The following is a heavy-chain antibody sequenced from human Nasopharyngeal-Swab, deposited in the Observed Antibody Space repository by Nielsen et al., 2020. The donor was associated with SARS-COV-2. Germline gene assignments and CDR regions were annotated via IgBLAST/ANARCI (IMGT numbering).Heavy chain of an antibody. Sequence: VRQAPGKGLEWVAVISYGGSNKYYADSVKGRFTISRDNSKNTLYLQMNSLRAEDTAVYYCATTVTTLSGYWGQGTLVTVSS. CDR3: ATTVTTLSGY. D-gene: IGHD4-17*01. V-gene: IGHV3-30*03. J-gene: IGHJ4*02. CDR2: ISYGGSNK.